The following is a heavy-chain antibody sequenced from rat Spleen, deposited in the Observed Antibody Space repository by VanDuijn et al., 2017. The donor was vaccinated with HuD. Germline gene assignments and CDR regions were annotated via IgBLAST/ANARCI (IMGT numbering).Heavy chain of an antibody. CDR2: ISYDGSGT. CDR1: GFTFSDYY. CDR3: ARPSYGYPFAY. J-gene: IGHJ3*01. D-gene: IGHD1-7*01. Sequence: EVQLVESGGGLVQPGRSLKLSCAVSGFTFSDYYMAWVRQAPKKGLEWVATISYDGSGTYYRDSVKGRFTISRDNAKTTLYLQMDSLRSEDTATYYCARPSYGYPFAYWGQGTLVTVSS. V-gene: IGHV5-7*01.